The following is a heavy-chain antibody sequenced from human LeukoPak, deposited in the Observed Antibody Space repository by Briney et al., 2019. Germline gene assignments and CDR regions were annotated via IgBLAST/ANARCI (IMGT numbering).Heavy chain of an antibody. CDR1: GFTFSSYD. D-gene: IGHD3-16*01. V-gene: IGHV3-23*01. Sequence: GGSLRLSCAASGFTFSSYDMSWVRQAPGKGLEWVSSVSGSDGSTYYADSVKGRFTISRDNSKNTLYLQMGSLRAEDMAVYCCARWGWQDAFDIWGQGTMVTVSS. J-gene: IGHJ3*02. CDR2: VSGSDGST. CDR3: ARWGWQDAFDI.